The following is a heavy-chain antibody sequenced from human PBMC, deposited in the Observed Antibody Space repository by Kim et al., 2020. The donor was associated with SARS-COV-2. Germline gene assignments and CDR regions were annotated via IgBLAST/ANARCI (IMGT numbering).Heavy chain of an antibody. Sequence: GGSLRLSCAASGFTVSSNYMSWVRQAPGKGLEWVSVIYSGGSTYYADSVKGRFTISRDNSKNTLYLQMNSLRAEDTAVYYCASSASRYYDFWSGYYTPNYYYGMDVWGQGTTVTVSS. CDR1: GFTVSSNY. J-gene: IGHJ6*02. D-gene: IGHD3-3*01. CDR2: IYSGGST. V-gene: IGHV3-66*01. CDR3: ASSASRYYDFWSGYYTPNYYYGMDV.